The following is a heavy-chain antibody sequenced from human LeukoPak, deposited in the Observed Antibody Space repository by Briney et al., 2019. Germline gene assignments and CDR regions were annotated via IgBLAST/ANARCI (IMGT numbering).Heavy chain of an antibody. CDR1: GFTVSSSY. V-gene: IGHV3-53*01. Sequence: GGSLRLSCAASGFTVSSSYMSWVRQAPGKGLEWVSVIYSGGNTYYADSVKGRFTISRDNSKNTLYLQMNSLRAEDTAVYYCAKRAAYSFDSWGQGTLVTVSS. CDR2: IYSGGNT. CDR3: AKRAAYSFDS. J-gene: IGHJ4*02. D-gene: IGHD2-15*01.